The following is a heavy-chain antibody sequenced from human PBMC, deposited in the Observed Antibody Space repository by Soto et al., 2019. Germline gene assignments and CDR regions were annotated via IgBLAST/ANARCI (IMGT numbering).Heavy chain of an antibody. J-gene: IGHJ6*02. CDR1: GYTFTSYG. V-gene: IGHV1-18*01. CDR3: AKCHDYYGSGSYYNGPSYYYYGMDV. Sequence: ASVKVSCKXSGYTFTSYGISWVRQAPGQGLEWMGWISAYNGNTNYAQKLQGRVTMTTDTSTGTAYMELRSLRSDDTAVYYCAKCHDYYGSGSYYNGPSYYYYGMDVWGQGTTVTVSS. D-gene: IGHD3-10*01. CDR2: ISAYNGNT.